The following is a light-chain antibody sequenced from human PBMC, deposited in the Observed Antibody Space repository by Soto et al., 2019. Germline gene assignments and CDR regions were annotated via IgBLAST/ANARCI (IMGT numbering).Light chain of an antibody. V-gene: IGLV2-14*01. CDR3: SSYTSSSTLLYV. CDR1: SSEVGGYNY. Sequence: QSALTQPDSVSGSPGQSITISCTRTSSEVGGYNYVSWYQQHPGKAPKLMIYDVSNRPSGVSNRFSGSKSGNTASLTSSGLQAEGEADYYCSSYTSSSTLLYVFGTGTKLTVL. CDR2: DVS. J-gene: IGLJ1*01.